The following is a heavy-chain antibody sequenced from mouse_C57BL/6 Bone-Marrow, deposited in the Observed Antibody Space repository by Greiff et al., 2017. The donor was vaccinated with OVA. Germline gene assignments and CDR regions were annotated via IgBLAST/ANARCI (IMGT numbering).Heavy chain of an antibody. J-gene: IGHJ3*01. V-gene: IGHV1-80*01. CDR2: IYPGDGDT. Sequence: VQRVESGAELVKPEASVKLSCKASGYAFSNYWMNWVKQRPGKGLEWIGQIYPGDGDTNYNGKFKGKATLTADKSSSTAYMHLSSLTSEDSAVYFCARGAYWGQGTLVTVSA. CDR3: ARGAY. CDR1: GYAFSNYW.